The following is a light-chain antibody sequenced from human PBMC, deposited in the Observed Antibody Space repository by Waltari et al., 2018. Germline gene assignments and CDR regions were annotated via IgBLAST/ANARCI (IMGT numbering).Light chain of an antibody. V-gene: IGKV4-1*01. CDR2: WAS. CDR1: QSVLYSSNNKNY. CDR3: QQYYSIPYT. J-gene: IGKJ2*01. Sequence: DIVMTQSPDSLAVSLGERATINCKSSQSVLYSSNNKNYLAWYPQKPGKPPKLLIYWASTRASGVPDRFSGSGSGTDFTLTISSLQAEDVAVYYCQQYYSIPYTFGQGTKLEIK.